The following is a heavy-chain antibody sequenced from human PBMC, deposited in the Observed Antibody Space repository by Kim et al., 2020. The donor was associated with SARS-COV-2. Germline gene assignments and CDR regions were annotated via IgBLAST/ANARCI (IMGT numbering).Heavy chain of an antibody. CDR2: IYYSGST. CDR3: ASYLAVADTYYFDY. CDR1: GGSISSGSYY. Sequence: SETLSLTCTVSGGSISSGSYYWSWIRQHPGKGLEWIGYIYYSGSTYYNPSLKSRVTISVDTSKNQFSLKLSSVTAADTAVYYCASYLAVADTYYFDYWGQGTLVTVSS. J-gene: IGHJ4*02. V-gene: IGHV4-31*03. D-gene: IGHD6-19*01.